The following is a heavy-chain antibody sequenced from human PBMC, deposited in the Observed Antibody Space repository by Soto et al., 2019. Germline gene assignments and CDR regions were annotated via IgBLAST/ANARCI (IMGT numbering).Heavy chain of an antibody. CDR3: AKDAIFGVVITGQEVGDPNWFDP. Sequence: QVQLVESGGGVVQPGRSLRLSCAASGFTFSSYGMHWVRQAPGKGLEWVAVISYDGSNKYYADSVKGRFTISRDNSKNTLYLQMNSLRAEDTAVYYCAKDAIFGVVITGQEVGDPNWFDPWGQGTLVTVSP. J-gene: IGHJ5*02. CDR2: ISYDGSNK. V-gene: IGHV3-30*18. CDR1: GFTFSSYG. D-gene: IGHD3-3*01.